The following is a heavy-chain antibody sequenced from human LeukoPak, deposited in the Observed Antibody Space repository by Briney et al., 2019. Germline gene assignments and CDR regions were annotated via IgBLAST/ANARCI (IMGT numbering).Heavy chain of an antibody. CDR2: IKSKTDGGTT. CDR3: AREIDSPYYYDSSPGLSGI. V-gene: IGHV3-15*01. Sequence: GGSLRLSCAGSGFTFSDTWVSWVRQAPGKGLEWVGRIKSKTDGGTTDYTAPVKGRFTISRDDSKNTLYLQMNSLKAEDTAVYYCAREIDSPYYYDSSPGLSGIWGQGTMVTVSS. CDR1: GFTFSDTW. D-gene: IGHD3-22*01. J-gene: IGHJ3*02.